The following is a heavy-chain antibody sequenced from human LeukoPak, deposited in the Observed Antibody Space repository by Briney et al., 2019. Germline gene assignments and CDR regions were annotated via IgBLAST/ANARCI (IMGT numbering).Heavy chain of an antibody. CDR3: ARRSSTPNWYFDL. D-gene: IGHD6-13*01. CDR1: GGSISSYY. Sequence: SETLSLTCTVSGGSISSYYWSWIQQPPGKGLEWIGYIYGSGNTMYNPSLESRVTISMDTSKNQFSLKVTSVTAADTAVYYCARRSSTPNWYFDLWGRGTLVTVSS. J-gene: IGHJ2*01. V-gene: IGHV4-4*09. CDR2: IYGSGNT.